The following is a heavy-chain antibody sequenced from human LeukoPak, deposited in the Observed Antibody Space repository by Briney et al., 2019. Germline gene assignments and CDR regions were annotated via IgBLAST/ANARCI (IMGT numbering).Heavy chain of an antibody. CDR3: ARAGYYDSSGYHYPLPFDP. Sequence: GGPLRLSCAASGFTFSDHYMDWVRQAPGKGLEWVGRTRKKTNSYTTEYAASVKGRFTISRDGSKNSLYLQMNSLKAEDSAVYYCARAGYYDSSGYHYPLPFDPWGQGTLVTVSS. CDR2: TRKKTNSYTT. V-gene: IGHV3-72*01. CDR1: GFTFSDHY. J-gene: IGHJ5*02. D-gene: IGHD3-22*01.